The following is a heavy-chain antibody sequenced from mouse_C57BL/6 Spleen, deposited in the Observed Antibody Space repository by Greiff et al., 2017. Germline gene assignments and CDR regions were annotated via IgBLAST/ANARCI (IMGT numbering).Heavy chain of an antibody. Sequence: VQLQQSGAELAKPGASVKLSCKASGYTFTSYWMHWVKPSPGQGLEWIGYINPSSGYTKYNQKFKDKATLTADTSSSTAYVQLSSLTYEDSAVYYCARQGLGGYDDGTNYFDYWGQGTTLTVSS. J-gene: IGHJ2*01. CDR2: INPSSGYT. V-gene: IGHV1-7*01. CDR3: ARQGLGGYDDGTNYFDY. D-gene: IGHD2-2*01. CDR1: GYTFTSYW.